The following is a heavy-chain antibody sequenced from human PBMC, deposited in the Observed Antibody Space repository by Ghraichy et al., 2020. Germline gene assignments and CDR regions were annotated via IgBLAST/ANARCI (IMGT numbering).Heavy chain of an antibody. J-gene: IGHJ3*02. CDR2: ISYDGSNK. D-gene: IGHD3-3*01. CDR3: ARAGRFVELWDAFDI. CDR1: GFTFSSYA. V-gene: IGHV3-30-3*01. Sequence: GGSLRLSCAASGFTFSSYAMHWVRQAPGKGLEWVAVISYDGSNKYYADSVKGRFTISRDNSKNTLYLQMNSLRAEDTAVYYCARAGRFVELWDAFDIWGQGTMVTVSS.